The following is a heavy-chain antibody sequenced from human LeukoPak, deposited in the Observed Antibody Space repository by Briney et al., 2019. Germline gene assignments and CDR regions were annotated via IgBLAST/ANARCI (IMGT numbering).Heavy chain of an antibody. CDR3: ARAWYYYDSSGYYPFDY. Sequence: SETLSLTCAVYGGSFSGYYWSWIRQPPGKGLEWIGEINHSGSTNYNPSRKSRVTISVDTSKNQFSLRLSSVTAADTAVYYCARAWYYYDSSGYYPFDYWGQGTLVTVSS. CDR1: GGSFSGYY. J-gene: IGHJ4*02. V-gene: IGHV4-34*01. CDR2: INHSGST. D-gene: IGHD3-22*01.